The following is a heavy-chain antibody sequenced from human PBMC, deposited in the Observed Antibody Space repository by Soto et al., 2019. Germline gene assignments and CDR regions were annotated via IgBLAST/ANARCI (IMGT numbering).Heavy chain of an antibody. CDR2: IKQDGSEK. CDR1: GFTFSSYC. V-gene: IGHV3-7*03. D-gene: IGHD2-15*01. CDR3: ARDATDY. Sequence: SLRLSCAASGFTFSSYCMSWVRQAPGKGLEWVANIKQDGSEKYYVDSVKGRFTISRDNAKNSLYLQMNSLRAEDTAVYYCARDATDYWGQGTLVTVSS. J-gene: IGHJ4*02.